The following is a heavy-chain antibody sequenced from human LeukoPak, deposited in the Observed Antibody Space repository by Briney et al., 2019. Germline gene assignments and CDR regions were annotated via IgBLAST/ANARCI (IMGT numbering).Heavy chain of an antibody. CDR1: GFPFSSYA. Sequence: PGGSLRLCCAASGFPFSSYAMSWVRQAPGKGLEWVSGIFGSGGSTHYTDSVKGRFTISRDNSKNTVYLQMNSLRAEDTAVYYCAKTTTGYSSGRFPGWPVDYWGQGTLVTVSS. D-gene: IGHD6-19*01. V-gene: IGHV3-23*01. J-gene: IGHJ4*02. CDR2: IFGSGGST. CDR3: AKTTTGYSSGRFPGWPVDY.